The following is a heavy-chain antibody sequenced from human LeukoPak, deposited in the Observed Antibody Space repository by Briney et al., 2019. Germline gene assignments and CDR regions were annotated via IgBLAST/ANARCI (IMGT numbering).Heavy chain of an antibody. Sequence: PGGSLRLSCAASGFTFSSYGMHWVRQAPGKGLEWVAVISYDGSNKYYADSVKGRFTISRDNSKNTLYLQMNSLRAEDTAVYYCVPSPGGGSRGLFGYWGQGTLVTVSS. CDR2: ISYDGSNK. CDR3: VPSPGGGSRGLFGY. D-gene: IGHD3-16*02. CDR1: GFTFSSYG. J-gene: IGHJ4*02. V-gene: IGHV3-30*03.